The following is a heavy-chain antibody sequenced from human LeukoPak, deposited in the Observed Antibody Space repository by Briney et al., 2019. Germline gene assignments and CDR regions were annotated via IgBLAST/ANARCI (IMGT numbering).Heavy chain of an antibody. CDR3: ARDLDP. J-gene: IGHJ5*02. CDR1: GFTFSSYS. CDR2: ISSSSSTI. V-gene: IGHV3-48*04. Sequence: PGGSLRLSCAASGFTFSSYSMNWVRQAPGKGLEWVSYISSSSSTIYYADSVKGRFTISRDNAKNPLYLQMNSLRAEDTAVYYCARDLDPWGQGTLVTVSS.